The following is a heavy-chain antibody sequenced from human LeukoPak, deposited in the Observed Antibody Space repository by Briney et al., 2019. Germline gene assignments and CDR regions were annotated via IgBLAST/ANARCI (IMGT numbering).Heavy chain of an antibody. CDR2: IRSGGST. V-gene: IGHV3-66*01. CDR1: GFTVSSNY. CDR3: ARDPY. Sequence: GGSLRLSCAASGFTVSSNYMSWVREAPGKGLEWVSDIRSGGSTYYTDSVRGRFTISRDNSKNTLYLQMNSLRAEDTAVYYCARDPYWGQGTLVTVSS. J-gene: IGHJ4*02.